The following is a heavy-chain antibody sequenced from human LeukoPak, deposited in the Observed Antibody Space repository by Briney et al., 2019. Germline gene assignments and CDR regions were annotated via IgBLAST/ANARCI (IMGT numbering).Heavy chain of an antibody. D-gene: IGHD1-26*01. J-gene: IGHJ4*02. CDR3: ARDLLGWELHYFDY. Sequence: GGSLRLSCALSGFTSSSYWMHWVRQVPGKELVWVSRINDDGTYTVYADSVKGRFTISRDNAKNTLYLQMNSLRAEDTAVYYCARDLLGWELHYFDYWGQGTLVTVSS. CDR2: INDDGTYT. V-gene: IGHV3-74*01. CDR1: GFTSSSYW.